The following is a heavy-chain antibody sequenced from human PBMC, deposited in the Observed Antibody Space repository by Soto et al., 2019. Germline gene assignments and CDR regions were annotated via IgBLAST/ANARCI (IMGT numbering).Heavy chain of an antibody. V-gene: IGHV4-4*02. Sequence: SETLSLTCAVSGGSIRSSNWWSWVRQPPGKGLEWIGEIYHSGSTNYNPSLKSRVTISVDKSKNQFSLKLSSVTAADTAVYYCARAAMGGSSWPFDYWGQGTLVTVS. CDR2: IYHSGST. CDR1: GGSIRSSNW. D-gene: IGHD6-13*01. J-gene: IGHJ4*02. CDR3: ARAAMGGSSWPFDY.